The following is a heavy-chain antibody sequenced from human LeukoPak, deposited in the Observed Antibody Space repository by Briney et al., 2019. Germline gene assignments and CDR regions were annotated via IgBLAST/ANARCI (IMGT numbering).Heavy chain of an antibody. CDR3: ARDLASNWNEGLDY. D-gene: IGHD1-1*01. J-gene: IGHJ4*02. Sequence: GGSLRLSCAASGFTFSSYGMHWVRQAPGKGLEWVAVIWFDGNNKYYAGSVKGRFTISRDNSKNTLYLQMNSLRAEDTAVYNCARDLASNWNEGLDYWGQGTLVTVSS. V-gene: IGHV3-33*01. CDR1: GFTFSSYG. CDR2: IWFDGNNK.